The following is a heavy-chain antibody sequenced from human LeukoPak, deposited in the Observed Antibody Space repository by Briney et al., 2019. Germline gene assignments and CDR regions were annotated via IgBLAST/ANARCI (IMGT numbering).Heavy chain of an antibody. CDR1: GFTFSNFA. D-gene: IGHD3-22*01. CDR3: YSMIVLGIRVINDY. CDR2: ISYDGSSK. Sequence: GGSLRLSCSASGFTFSNFALHWVRQAPGMGLEWVAAISYDGSSKYYADSVKGRFTISRDNSKNTLYLQMNSLRAEDTAVYYCYSMIVLGIRVINDYWGQGTLVTVSS. V-gene: IGHV3-30-3*01. J-gene: IGHJ4*02.